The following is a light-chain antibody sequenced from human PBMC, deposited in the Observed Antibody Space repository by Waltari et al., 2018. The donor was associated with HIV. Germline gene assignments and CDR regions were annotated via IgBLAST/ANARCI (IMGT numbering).Light chain of an antibody. CDR1: SPNIGINA. Sequence: QSVLTQPPSASGTPGPRVTISCSGSSPNIGINAVTWYQHRPGTAPKLLIFTNNQRPSWVPDRFSASKSGTSASLAISALQSDDEADYYCAAWDGSLRGGVFGGGTKLTV. J-gene: IGLJ3*02. CDR2: TNN. V-gene: IGLV1-47*01. CDR3: AAWDGSLRGGV.